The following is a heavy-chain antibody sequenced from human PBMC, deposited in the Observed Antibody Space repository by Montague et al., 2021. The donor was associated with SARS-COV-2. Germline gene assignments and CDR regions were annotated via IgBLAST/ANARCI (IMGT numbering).Heavy chain of an antibody. Sequence: PALVKPTQTLTLTYTFSGFSLNTSGAGVGWVRQPPGKALEWLALIYWDDDKRYSPSLKGRSTISKDTTKNEVVLTVANMDPVDTATYYCARYGDYGSWFDPWGQGTLVTVSS. J-gene: IGHJ5*02. V-gene: IGHV2-5*02. CDR1: GFSLNTSGAG. CDR3: ARYGDYGSWFDP. CDR2: IYWDDDK. D-gene: IGHD4-17*01.